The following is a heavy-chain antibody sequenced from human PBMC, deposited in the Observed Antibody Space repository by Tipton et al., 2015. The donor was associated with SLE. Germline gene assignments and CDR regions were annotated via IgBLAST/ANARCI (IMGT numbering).Heavy chain of an antibody. Sequence: QLVQSGGGLVKPGGSLRLSCAASGFTFSSYSMNWVRQAPGKGLEWVSSISSSSSSYIYYADSVKGRFTISRDNAKNSLYLQMNSLRAEDTAVYYCAREAGTNYGSSGGHWGQGTLVTVSS. CDR3: AREAGTNYGSSGGH. J-gene: IGHJ4*02. CDR1: GFTFSSYS. V-gene: IGHV3-21*01. CDR2: ISSSSSSYI. D-gene: IGHD3-10*01.